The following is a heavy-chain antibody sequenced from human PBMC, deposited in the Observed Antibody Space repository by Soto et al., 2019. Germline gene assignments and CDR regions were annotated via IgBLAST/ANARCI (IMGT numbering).Heavy chain of an antibody. D-gene: IGHD3-3*01. V-gene: IGHV1-8*01. CDR2: MNPNSGNT. J-gene: IGHJ6*03. CDR3: ARGRGADYDFWSGYYEDYYYYYMDV. Sequence: QVQLVQSGAEVKKPGASVKVSCKASGYTFTSYDINWVRQATGQGLEWMGWMNPNSGNTGYAQKFQGRVTMTRNTSISTADMEVSSLRSEDTAVYYCARGRGADYDFWSGYYEDYYYYYMDVWGKGTTVTVSS. CDR1: GYTFTSYD.